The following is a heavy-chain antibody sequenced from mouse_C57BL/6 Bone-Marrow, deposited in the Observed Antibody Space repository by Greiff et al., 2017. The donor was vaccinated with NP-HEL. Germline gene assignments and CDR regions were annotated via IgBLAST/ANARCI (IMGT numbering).Heavy chain of an antibody. V-gene: IGHV6-3*01. CDR2: IRLKSDNYAT. CDR3: TATYYDGYSYAMDY. J-gene: IGHJ4*01. D-gene: IGHD2-3*01. CDR1: GFTFSNYW. Sequence: EVKLEESGGGLVQPGGSMKLSCVASGFTFSNYWMNWVRQSPEKGLEWVAQIRLKSDNYATHYAESVKGRFTISRDDSKSSVYLQMNNLRAEDTGIYYCTATYYDGYSYAMDYWGQGTSVTVSS.